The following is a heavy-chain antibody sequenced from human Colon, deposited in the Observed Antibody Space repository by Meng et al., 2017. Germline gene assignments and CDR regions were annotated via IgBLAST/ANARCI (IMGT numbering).Heavy chain of an antibody. Sequence: SETLSLTCTVSGDSISGSRYYWGWIRQSPGKGLEYIATIFYSGRTYYNPSLKSRVTMSVDTTNNQFYLKLSSVTAADTAVYHCVRERGSYSGGEFEYWGQGTLVTVSS. J-gene: IGHJ4*02. CDR3: VRERGSYSGGEFEY. CDR2: IFYSGRT. D-gene: IGHD3-22*01. CDR1: GDSISGSRYY. V-gene: IGHV4-39*07.